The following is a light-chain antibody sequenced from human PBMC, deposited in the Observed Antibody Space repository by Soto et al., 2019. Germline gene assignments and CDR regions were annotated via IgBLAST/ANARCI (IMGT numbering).Light chain of an antibody. Sequence: IQLTHSPSSLSASVGDRVTITCRASQGISSYLAWYQQKPGKAPKLLIYAASTLQSGVPSRFSGSGSGTDFTLTISSLQPEDFATYYCQQSYSTLYTFGQGTRLEI. CDR2: AAS. J-gene: IGKJ5*01. CDR3: QQSYSTLYT. CDR1: QGISSY. V-gene: IGKV1-39*01.